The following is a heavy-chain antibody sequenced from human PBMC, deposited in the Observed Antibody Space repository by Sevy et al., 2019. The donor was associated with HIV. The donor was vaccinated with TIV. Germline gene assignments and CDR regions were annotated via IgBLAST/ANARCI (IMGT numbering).Heavy chain of an antibody. V-gene: IGHV3-30*18. CDR1: GFTFSSYG. D-gene: IGHD3-9*01. CDR2: ISYDGSNK. Sequence: GGSLRLSCAASGFTFSSYGMHWVRQAPGKGLEWVAVISYDGSNKYYADSVKGRFTISRENSKNTLYLQMNSLRAEDTAVYYCAKDPTYYDILTGRDYYYYGMDVWGQGTTVTVSS. CDR3: AKDPTYYDILTGRDYYYYGMDV. J-gene: IGHJ6*02.